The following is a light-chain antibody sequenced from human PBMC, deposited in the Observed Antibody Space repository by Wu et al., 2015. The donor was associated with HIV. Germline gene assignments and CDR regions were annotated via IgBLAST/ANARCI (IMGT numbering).Light chain of an antibody. CDR3: QQYSYWPVT. J-gene: IGKJ5*01. CDR2: GTS. CDR1: QSISNN. Sequence: EIVMTQSPATLSVSPGERATLSCRASQSISNNLAWYQQKPGQAPRLLFYGTSTRATGIPARFSGSGSGTEFTLTISSMQSEDFAIYYCQQYSYWPVTFGQGTRLEIK. V-gene: IGKV3-15*01.